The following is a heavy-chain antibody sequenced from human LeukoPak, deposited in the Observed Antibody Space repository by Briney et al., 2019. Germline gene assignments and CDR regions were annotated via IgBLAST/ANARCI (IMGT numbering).Heavy chain of an antibody. CDR1: GFTFSNYW. CDR3: ARGIADYYYYYYMDV. Sequence: GGSLRLSCAASGFTFSNYWMTWVRQAPGKGLEWVASIKEDGSEKYYVDSVKGRFTISRDNSKNTLYLQMNSLRAEDTAVYYCARGIADYYYYYYMDVWGKGTTVTVSS. CDR2: IKEDGSEK. J-gene: IGHJ6*03. D-gene: IGHD6-13*01. V-gene: IGHV3-7*03.